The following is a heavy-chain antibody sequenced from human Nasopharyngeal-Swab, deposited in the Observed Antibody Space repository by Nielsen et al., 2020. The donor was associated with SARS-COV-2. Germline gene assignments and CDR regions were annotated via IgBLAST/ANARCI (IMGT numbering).Heavy chain of an antibody. D-gene: IGHD3-16*01. CDR1: GFGFNNYG. Sequence: GESLKISCAASGFGFNNYGMHWVRRAPGKGLEWVAVISYEGSIKHYGDSVKGRFSISKDNSKNTVYLQMNSLRGEDTAVYYCTRVDVHDAFDMWGQGTMVTVSS. V-gene: IGHV3-30*03. J-gene: IGHJ3*02. CDR3: TRVDVHDAFDM. CDR2: ISYEGSIK.